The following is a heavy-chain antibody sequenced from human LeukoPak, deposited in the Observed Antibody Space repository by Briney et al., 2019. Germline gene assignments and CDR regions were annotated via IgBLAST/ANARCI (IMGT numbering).Heavy chain of an antibody. V-gene: IGHV4-30-2*01. J-gene: IGHJ4*02. CDR1: GGSVSSGDYS. Sequence: SETLSLTCAVSGGSVSSGDYSWSWIRQPPGKGLEWIGYIYHSGDTYYNPSLKSRVTLSVDRSKNHFSLKLTSVTAADTAVYYCARGPIRTASLDYWGQGTLVTVSS. D-gene: IGHD4-17*01. CDR2: IYHSGDT. CDR3: ARGPIRTASLDY.